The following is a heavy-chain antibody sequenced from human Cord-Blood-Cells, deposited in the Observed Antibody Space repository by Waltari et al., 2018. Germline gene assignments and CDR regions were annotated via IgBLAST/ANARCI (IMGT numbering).Heavy chain of an antibody. V-gene: IGHV1-69*01. Sequence: QVQLVQSGAEVKKPGSSVKVSCKASGGPFSSYAISWVRQAPGQGLEWMGGIIPIFGTANYAQKFQGRVTITADESTSTAYMELSSLRSEDTAVYYCARGGRHCGGDCPDAFDIWGQGTMVTVSS. CDR2: IIPIFGTA. D-gene: IGHD2-21*01. J-gene: IGHJ3*02. CDR1: GGPFSSYA. CDR3: ARGGRHCGGDCPDAFDI.